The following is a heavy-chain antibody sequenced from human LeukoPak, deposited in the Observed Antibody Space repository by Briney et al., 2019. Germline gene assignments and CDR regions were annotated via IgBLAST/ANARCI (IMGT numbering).Heavy chain of an antibody. CDR3: ARLYGGAYAFDI. D-gene: IGHD4-23*01. J-gene: IGHJ3*02. V-gene: IGHV4-31*02. Sequence: WVRQMPGKGLEWIGYIYYSGSTYYNPSLKSRVTISVDTSKNQFSLKLSSVTAADTAVYYCARLYGGAYAFDIWGQGTMVTVSS. CDR2: IYYSGST.